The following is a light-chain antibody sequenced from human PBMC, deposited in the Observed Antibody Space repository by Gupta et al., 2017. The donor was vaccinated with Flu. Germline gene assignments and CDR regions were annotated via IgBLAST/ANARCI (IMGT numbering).Light chain of an antibody. CDR2: DAS. Sequence: SSLSASVGDRGTIACQARQDIGNSLNWSQQKPGKAPKLLIYDASIWETGVPSRFSGSGAGTDFTFTISSRQPEDIATYYFQRYDNLPPYTFGQGTKLHI. CDR3: QRYDNLPPYT. V-gene: IGKV1-33*01. J-gene: IGKJ2*01. CDR1: QDIGNS.